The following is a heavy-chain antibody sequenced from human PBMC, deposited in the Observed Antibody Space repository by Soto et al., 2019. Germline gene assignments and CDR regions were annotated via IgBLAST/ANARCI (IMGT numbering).Heavy chain of an antibody. CDR2: IHYEGST. CDR1: GGSITTYY. V-gene: IGHV4-59*01. J-gene: IGHJ4*02. Sequence: QVQLQESGPGLVKPSETLSLTCSVSGGSITTYYWSWLRQPPGKGLEWIGYIHYEGSTNYNPSLKSRVTILVDTSQNQFSLELTSVTAADTAVYFCARGRRSGWYHFDSWGQGTLVTVSS. CDR3: ARGRRSGWYHFDS. D-gene: IGHD6-19*01.